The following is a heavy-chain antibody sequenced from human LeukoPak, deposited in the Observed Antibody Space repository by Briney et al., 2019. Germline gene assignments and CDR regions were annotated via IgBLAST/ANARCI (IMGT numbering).Heavy chain of an antibody. D-gene: IGHD1-7*01. CDR1: RFTFSTYS. V-gene: IGHV3-21*01. Sequence: GGSLRLSCAASRFTFSTYSMNWVRQAPGKGLEWVSFISTSSSYIYYADSVRGRFTISRDNARNSLYLQMNSLRAEDTAVYYCARDPGTTQTLHDAFDIWGQGTMVTVSS. CDR3: ARDPGTTQTLHDAFDI. CDR2: ISTSSSYI. J-gene: IGHJ3*02.